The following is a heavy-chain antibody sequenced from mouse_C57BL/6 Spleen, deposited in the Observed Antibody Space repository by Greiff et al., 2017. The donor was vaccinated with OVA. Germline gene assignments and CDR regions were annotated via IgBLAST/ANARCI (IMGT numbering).Heavy chain of an antibody. V-gene: IGHV5-16*01. J-gene: IGHJ2*01. CDR2: INYDGSST. CDR3: ARVHYGSSFFDY. CDR1: GFTFSDYY. D-gene: IGHD1-1*01. Sequence: EVQLVESEGGLVQPGRSMKLSCTASGFTFSDYYMAWVRQVPEKGLEWVANINYDGSSTYYLDSLKSRFIISRDNAKNILYLQMSSLKSEDTATYYCARVHYGSSFFDYWGQGTTLTVSS.